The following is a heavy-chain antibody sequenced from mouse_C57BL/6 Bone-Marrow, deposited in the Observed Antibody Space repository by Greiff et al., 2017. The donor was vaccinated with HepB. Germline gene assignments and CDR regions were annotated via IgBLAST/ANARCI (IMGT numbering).Heavy chain of an antibody. Sequence: VQLQQSGAELVRPGASVKLSCTASGFNIKDYYMHWVKQRPEQGLEWIGRIDPEDGDTEYAPKFLGKATMTADTSSNTAYLQLSSLTSEDTAVYYCTNYGYGGRDYWGQGTSVTVSS. D-gene: IGHD2-2*01. J-gene: IGHJ4*01. CDR3: TNYGYGGRDY. V-gene: IGHV14-1*01. CDR2: IDPEDGDT. CDR1: GFNIKDYY.